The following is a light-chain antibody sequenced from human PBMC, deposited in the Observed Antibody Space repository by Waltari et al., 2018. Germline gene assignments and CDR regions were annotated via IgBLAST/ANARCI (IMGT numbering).Light chain of an antibody. J-gene: IGKJ1*01. V-gene: IGKV3-11*01. Sequence: DIVLTQSPATLSLSHGERATLSCRASQSVSNFLAWYQQKPGQPPRLLIYDASNSATGIPARFSGSGSGTDFPLTISSLEPEDFAVYYCQQRYNWPPWTFGQGTKVEIK. CDR3: QQRYNWPPWT. CDR2: DAS. CDR1: QSVSNF.